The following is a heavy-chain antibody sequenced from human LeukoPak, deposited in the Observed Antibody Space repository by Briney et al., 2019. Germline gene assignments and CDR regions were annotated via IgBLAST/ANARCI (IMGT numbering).Heavy chain of an antibody. Sequence: GGSRRLSCAASGFTLTIYAMSWVRQSPGKGLEWVSSTSDSGDRTYYADSVKGRFTISRDNSRNTLYLQVNSLRAEDTAVYYCAKSGSVPPDYWGQGTLVTVSS. CDR2: TSDSGDRT. CDR1: GFTLTIYA. V-gene: IGHV3-23*01. J-gene: IGHJ4*02. CDR3: AKSGSVPPDY. D-gene: IGHD2-2*01.